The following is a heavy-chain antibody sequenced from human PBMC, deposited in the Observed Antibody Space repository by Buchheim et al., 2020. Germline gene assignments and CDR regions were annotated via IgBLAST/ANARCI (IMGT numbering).Heavy chain of an antibody. CDR1: GFTFSSYG. Sequence: QVQLVESGGGVVQPGRSLRLSCAASGFTFSSYGMHWVRQAPGKGLEWVAVISYDGSNKYYADSVKGRFTISRDNSKNTLYLQMNSLRAEDTAVYYCAKGKYDYVWGSYRVLDYWGQGTL. V-gene: IGHV3-30*18. J-gene: IGHJ4*02. D-gene: IGHD3-16*02. CDR2: ISYDGSNK. CDR3: AKGKYDYVWGSYRVLDY.